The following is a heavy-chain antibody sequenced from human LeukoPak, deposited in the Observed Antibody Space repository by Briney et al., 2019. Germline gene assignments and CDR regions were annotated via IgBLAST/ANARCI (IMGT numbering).Heavy chain of an antibody. CDR2: IYPGDSDT. J-gene: IGHJ5*02. D-gene: IGHD3-9*01. CDR3: ARQAGYDILTGYKYWFDP. Sequence: GESLKISCKGSGYSFTSYWSGWVRQMPGKGLEWMGIIYPGDSDTRYSPSFQGQVTISADKSISTAYLQWSSLKASDTAMYYCARQAGYDILTGYKYWFDPWGQGTLVTVSS. CDR1: GYSFTSYW. V-gene: IGHV5-51*01.